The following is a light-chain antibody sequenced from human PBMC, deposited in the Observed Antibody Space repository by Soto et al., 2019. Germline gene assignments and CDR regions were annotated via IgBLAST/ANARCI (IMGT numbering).Light chain of an antibody. Sequence: QSALTQPASVSGSPGQSITISCTGTNNDVGAYPYVSWYQQHPGTAPKLIIYEVTNRPSGISDRFSGSKSGNTASLTISGLQAEDGSDYYCSSFATRGTTVIFGGGTKLTVL. CDR1: NNDVGAYPY. CDR2: EVT. CDR3: SSFATRGTTVI. V-gene: IGLV2-14*01. J-gene: IGLJ2*01.